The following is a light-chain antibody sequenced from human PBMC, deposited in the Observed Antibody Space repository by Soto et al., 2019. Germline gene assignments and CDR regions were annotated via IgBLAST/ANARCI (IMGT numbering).Light chain of an antibody. CDR1: GSNIGTGYD. CDR2: DNN. CDR3: QSYDRSLTAWV. J-gene: IGLJ3*02. V-gene: IGLV1-40*01. Sequence: QPVLTQPPSVSGAPGQRVTISCTGSGSNIGTGYDVHWYQQLPGKAPRLLIYDNNSRPSGVPDRFSGSKSGASASLAITGLQAGDEADYYCQSYDRSLTAWVFGGGTKVTVL.